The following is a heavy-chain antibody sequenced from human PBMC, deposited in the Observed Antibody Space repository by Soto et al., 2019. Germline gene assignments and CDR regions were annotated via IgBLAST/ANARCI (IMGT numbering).Heavy chain of an antibody. Sequence: SETLSLTXTVSGGSVSSSSFFWGWIRQSPGKELELIGYISSSVNNKYNPSLKSLVSISVDTSKNQFSLNLTSVTAADTAVYYCARGPMGLTRSYFESWGKGTPVTVSS. J-gene: IGHJ4*02. CDR2: ISSSVNN. V-gene: IGHV4-61*01. CDR1: GGSVSSSSFF. CDR3: ARGPMGLTRSYFES. D-gene: IGHD2-8*01.